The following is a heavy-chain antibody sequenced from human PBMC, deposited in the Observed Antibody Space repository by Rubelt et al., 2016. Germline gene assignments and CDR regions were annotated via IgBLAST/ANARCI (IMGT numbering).Heavy chain of an antibody. J-gene: IGHJ6*02. D-gene: IGHD6-6*01. Sequence: EVQLVESGGGLVQPGGFLRLSCAASGFTFTSYAMSWVRQAPGKGLEWVSGISGSGGSTYYADSVKGRFTISRDNSKNTVYLEMKSRRAEDTAVYYCAKGDSSSGYYYYYGMDVWGQGTTVTVSS. CDR3: AKGDSSSGYYYYYGMDV. CDR2: ISGSGGST. V-gene: IGHV3-23*04. CDR1: GFTFTSYA.